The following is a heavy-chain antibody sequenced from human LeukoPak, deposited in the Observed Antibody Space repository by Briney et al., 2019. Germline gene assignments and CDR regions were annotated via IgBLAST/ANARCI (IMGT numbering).Heavy chain of an antibody. CDR1: GFSFSDSA. V-gene: IGHV3-73*01. J-gene: IGHJ4*01. CDR2: IRSNTDSYAT. D-gene: IGHD5-18*01. Sequence: SAGTLTLTCAASGFSFSDSAMHWIRQAPGKGLEWVGRIRSNTDSYATPSAASVKGRFTISRDDSKNTAYLQMNSLRTEDTAVYYCTRLRGYSYDYWGQGTLVTVSS. CDR3: TRLRGYSYDY.